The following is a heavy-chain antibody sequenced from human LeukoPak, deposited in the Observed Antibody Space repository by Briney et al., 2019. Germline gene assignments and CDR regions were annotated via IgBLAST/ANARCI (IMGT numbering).Heavy chain of an antibody. Sequence: KPGGSLRLSCAASGFTFSDYYMSCIRQAPGKGLELASYISNSGNTIYYADTVKGRFTISRDNAKNSLYLQINSLRAEDTAVYYCAGHYISSSEAYWGQGTLVTVSS. V-gene: IGHV3-11*04. J-gene: IGHJ4*02. D-gene: IGHD6-6*01. CDR2: ISNSGNTI. CDR3: AGHYISSSEAY. CDR1: GFTFSDYY.